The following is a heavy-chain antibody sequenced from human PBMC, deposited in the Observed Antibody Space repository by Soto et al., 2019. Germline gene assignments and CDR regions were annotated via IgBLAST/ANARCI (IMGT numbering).Heavy chain of an antibody. CDR3: ARRVSDYRDGDYYGMDV. CDR2: ISSSCSTI. CDR1: GFTFSSYE. V-gene: IGHV3-48*03. D-gene: IGHD4-17*01. Sequence: GGSLRLSCAASGFTFSSYEMNWVRQAPGKGLEWVSYISSSCSTIYYADSVKGRFTISRDNAKNSLYLQMNSLRAEDTAVYYCARRVSDYRDGDYYGMDVWGQGTTVTVSS. J-gene: IGHJ6*02.